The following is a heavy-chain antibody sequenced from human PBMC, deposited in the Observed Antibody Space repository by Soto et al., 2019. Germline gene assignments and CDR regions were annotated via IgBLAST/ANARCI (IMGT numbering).Heavy chain of an antibody. CDR1: GAAIICPHCD. D-gene: IGHD3-9*01. Sequence: PSGALSLTCAGSGAAIICPHCDWLWIRKPPGKGLEWIGYIAYSGDTYYNPSLRSRVTISADRSENKFSLTLKSVTAADTAVYFCARDFERSAIGPWGQGTSVTVSS. CDR3: ARDFERSAIGP. J-gene: IGHJ5*02. V-gene: IGHV4-31*11. CDR2: IAYSGDT.